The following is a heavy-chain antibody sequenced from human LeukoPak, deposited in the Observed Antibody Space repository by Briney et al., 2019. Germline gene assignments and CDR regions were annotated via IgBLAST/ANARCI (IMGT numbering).Heavy chain of an antibody. V-gene: IGHV4-38-2*02. CDR1: GYSISSGHY. CDR2: IYHSGST. CDR3: AREAVYCSGGSCFAWFGP. D-gene: IGHD2-15*01. J-gene: IGHJ5*02. Sequence: SETLSLTCTVSGYSISSGHYWGWIRQPPGKGLEWIGSIYHSGSTYYNPSLKSRVTISVDTSKNQFSLKLSSVTAADTAVYYCAREAVYCSGGSCFAWFGPWGQGTLVTVSS.